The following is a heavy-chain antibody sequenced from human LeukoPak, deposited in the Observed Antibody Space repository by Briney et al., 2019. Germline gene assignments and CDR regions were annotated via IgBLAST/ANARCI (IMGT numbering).Heavy chain of an antibody. CDR2: ISAYNGNT. CDR1: GYTFTSYG. V-gene: IGHV1-18*01. CDR3: ARGDIVVVPAAPSFGRAFDI. Sequence: ASVKVSCKASGYTFTSYGISWVRQAPGQGLVWMGWISAYNGNTNYAQKLQGRVTMTTDTSTSTAYMELRSLRSDDTAVYYCARGDIVVVPAAPSFGRAFDIWGQGTMVTVSS. D-gene: IGHD2-2*01. J-gene: IGHJ3*02.